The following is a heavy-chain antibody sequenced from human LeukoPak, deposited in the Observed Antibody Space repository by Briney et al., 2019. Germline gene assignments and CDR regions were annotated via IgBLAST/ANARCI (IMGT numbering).Heavy chain of an antibody. CDR3: ARDRHVPGLYYYYMDV. CDR2: ISWNSGSI. V-gene: IGHV3-9*01. Sequence: GGSLRLSCAASGFTFDDYAMNWVRQAPGQGLEWVSGISWNSGSIGYADSVKGRFTISRDNAKNSLYLQMNSLRPEDTAVYFCARDRHVPGLYYYYMDVWGKGTTVTVSS. CDR1: GFTFDDYA. J-gene: IGHJ6*03. D-gene: IGHD6-6*01.